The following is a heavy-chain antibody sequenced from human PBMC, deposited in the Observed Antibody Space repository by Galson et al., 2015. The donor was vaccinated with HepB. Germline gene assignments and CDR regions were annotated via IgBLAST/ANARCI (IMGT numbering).Heavy chain of an antibody. V-gene: IGHV3-23*01. D-gene: IGHD6-19*01. CDR1: GFTFSYYA. J-gene: IGHJ4*02. CDR2: ITPSGDNT. Sequence: SCAASGFTFSYYAMSWVRQAPGKGLEWISAITPSGDNTYSADSMKGRFTISRDNSRNTLFLQMNSLRADDTAIYFCAKVFPEKVDGWYRRALYYFDSWGQGTRVTVSS. CDR3: AKVFPEKVDGWYRRALYYFDS.